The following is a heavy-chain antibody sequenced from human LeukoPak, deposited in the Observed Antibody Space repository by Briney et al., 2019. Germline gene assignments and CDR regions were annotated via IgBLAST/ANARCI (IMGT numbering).Heavy chain of an antibody. CDR1: GFTFGNYW. J-gene: IGHJ5*02. CDR3: VRDLYSDYNWFDR. Sequence: GGSLRLSCAASGFTFGNYWMHWVRQAPGKGLVWVSRISDDGRRKNYADSVRGRFTISRDNDKKTLYLQMNSLRVEDTAMYYCVRDLYSDYNWFDRWGQGTLVTVSS. CDR2: ISDDGRRK. V-gene: IGHV3-74*01. D-gene: IGHD4-11*01.